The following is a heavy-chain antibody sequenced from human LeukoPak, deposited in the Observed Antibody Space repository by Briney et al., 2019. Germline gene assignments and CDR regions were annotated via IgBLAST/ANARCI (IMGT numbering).Heavy chain of an antibody. Sequence: SETLSLTCTVWGGSIKDSDWSWIRQPAGKGLEWIGRIYTSGRTNYNPSLKSRVTMSLDMSKNQFSLKLTSVTAADTAVYYCAREFHGGQPAYWGQGTLVTVSS. CDR1: GGSIKDSD. CDR2: IYTSGRT. V-gene: IGHV4-4*07. D-gene: IGHD4-23*01. J-gene: IGHJ4*02. CDR3: AREFHGGQPAY.